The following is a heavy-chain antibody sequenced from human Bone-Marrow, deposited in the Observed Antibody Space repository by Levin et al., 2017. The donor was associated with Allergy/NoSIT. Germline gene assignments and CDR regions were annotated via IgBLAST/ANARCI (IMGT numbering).Heavy chain of an antibody. Sequence: PGGSLRLSCAASGFTFSSYSMNWVRQAPGKGLEWVSSISSSSSYIYYADSVKGRFTISRDNAKNSLYLQMNSLRAEDTAVYYCASLSGGNQAGYFDWLISSAGDYFDYWGQGTLVTVSS. D-gene: IGHD3-9*01. CDR1: GFTFSSYS. CDR3: ASLSGGNQAGYFDWLISSAGDYFDY. V-gene: IGHV3-21*01. J-gene: IGHJ4*02. CDR2: ISSSSSYI.